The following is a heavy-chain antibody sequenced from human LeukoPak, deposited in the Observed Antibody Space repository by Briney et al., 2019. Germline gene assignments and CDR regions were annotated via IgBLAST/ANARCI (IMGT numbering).Heavy chain of an antibody. CDR2: INPSGGST. CDR1: GYTFTSYY. J-gene: IGHJ4*02. D-gene: IGHD1-1*01. Sequence: ASVKVSCKASGYTFTSYYMHWVRQAPGQGLEWMGIINPSGGSTSYAQKFQGRVTITADKSTSTAYMELSSLRSEDTAVYYCARVSGDWNDTRIFDYWGQGTLVTVSS. CDR3: ARVSGDWNDTRIFDY. V-gene: IGHV1-46*01.